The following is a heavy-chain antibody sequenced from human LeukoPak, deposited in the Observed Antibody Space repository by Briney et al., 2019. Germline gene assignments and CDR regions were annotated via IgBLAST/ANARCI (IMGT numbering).Heavy chain of an antibody. V-gene: IGHV3-11*01. J-gene: IGHJ3*02. D-gene: IGHD1-26*01. CDR2: ISHVGTTI. Sequence: GGSLRLSCAASGFNFSDYYMTWIRQAPGKGLEWVSYISHVGTTIYYTDSVKGRFTISRDNAKNSLFQQMNSLRVEDTAIYYCARGVLPGTVGALDAFDIWGPGTMVTVSS. CDR3: ARGVLPGTVGALDAFDI. CDR1: GFNFSDYY.